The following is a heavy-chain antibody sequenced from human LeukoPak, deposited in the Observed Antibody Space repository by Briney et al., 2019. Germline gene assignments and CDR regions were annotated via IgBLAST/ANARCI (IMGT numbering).Heavy chain of an antibody. V-gene: IGHV3-48*01. CDR1: GFTFSAYS. CDR2: ISGGGGTI. J-gene: IGHJ4*02. Sequence: PGGSLRLSCAASGFTFSAYSMNWVRQAPGKGLEWVSFISGGGGTIYYADSVKGRFTISRDNAKNSLHLQMDSLRVEDTAVYYCARNQEIDYYDSSGFYWGVEYWGQGTLVTVSS. CDR3: ARNQEIDYYDSSGFYWGVEY. D-gene: IGHD3-22*01.